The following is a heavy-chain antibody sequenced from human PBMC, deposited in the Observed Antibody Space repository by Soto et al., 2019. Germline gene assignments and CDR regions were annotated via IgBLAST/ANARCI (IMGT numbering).Heavy chain of an antibody. Sequence: QVQLQESGPGLVKPSQTLSLTCTVSGGSISSGGYYWSWIRQHPGKGLEWIGYIYYSGSTYYNPSLKSRVTISVDTSKNQFSLKLSSVTAADTAVYYCARDQYYYGSGSYFLAYNWFDPWGQGTLVTVSS. CDR1: GGSISSGGYY. V-gene: IGHV4-31*03. D-gene: IGHD3-10*01. CDR3: ARDQYYYGSGSYFLAYNWFDP. CDR2: IYYSGST. J-gene: IGHJ5*02.